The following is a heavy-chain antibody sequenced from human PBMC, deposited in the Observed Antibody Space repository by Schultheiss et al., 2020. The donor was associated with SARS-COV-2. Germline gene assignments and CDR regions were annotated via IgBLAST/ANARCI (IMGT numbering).Heavy chain of an antibody. J-gene: IGHJ6*02. Sequence: GGSLRLSCAASGFMFRNYVLSWVRQAPGKGLEWVSFISSSGDTIYSADSVTGRFTISRDNSKNTLYLQMNSLRAEDTAVYFCARGAVAAAGAMDVWGQGTTVTVSS. CDR2: ISSSGDTI. CDR3: ARGAVAAAGAMDV. D-gene: IGHD6-13*01. V-gene: IGHV3-48*01. CDR1: GFMFRNYV.